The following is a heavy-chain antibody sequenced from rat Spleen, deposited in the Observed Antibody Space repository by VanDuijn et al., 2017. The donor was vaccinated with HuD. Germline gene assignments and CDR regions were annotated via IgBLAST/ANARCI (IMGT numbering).Heavy chain of an antibody. CDR3: TTDTFYDGTYYPGGFDY. D-gene: IGHD1-12*02. Sequence: EVQLVESGGDLVQPGRSLKLSCVTSGFTFNYYWMTWIRQAPTKGLEWVAYISTGGDNTYYRDSVKGRFTISRDNAKSTLYLQLDSLRSEDTATYYCTTDTFYDGTYYPGGFDYWGQGVMVTVSS. CDR1: GFTFNYYW. J-gene: IGHJ2*01. V-gene: IGHV5-27*01. CDR2: ISTGGDNT.